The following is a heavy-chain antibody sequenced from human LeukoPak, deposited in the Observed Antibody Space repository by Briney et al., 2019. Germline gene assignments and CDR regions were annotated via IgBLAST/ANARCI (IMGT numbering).Heavy chain of an antibody. D-gene: IGHD4-17*01. Sequence: GGSLRLSCVASEFSFSNYWMHWVRQAPGKGLEWVANIKQDGSEKYYVDSVKGRFTISRDNAKNSLYLQMNSLRAEDTAVYYCARAVNIDYWGQGTLVTVSS. CDR3: ARAVNIDY. J-gene: IGHJ4*02. V-gene: IGHV3-7*01. CDR1: EFSFSNYW. CDR2: IKQDGSEK.